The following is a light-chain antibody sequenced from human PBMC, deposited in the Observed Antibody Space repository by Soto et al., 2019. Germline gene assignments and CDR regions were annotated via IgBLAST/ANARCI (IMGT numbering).Light chain of an antibody. V-gene: IGLV2-11*01. J-gene: IGLJ2*01. CDR3: CSYAGSYTFTVV. Sequence: QSALTQPRSVSGSPGQSVTISCTGTSGDVGGYNYVSWYQQHPGKAPKLMIYDVSKRPSGVPDRFSGSKSGNTASLTISGLQAEDEADYYCCSYAGSYTFTVVFGGGTKLTVL. CDR2: DVS. CDR1: SGDVGGYNY.